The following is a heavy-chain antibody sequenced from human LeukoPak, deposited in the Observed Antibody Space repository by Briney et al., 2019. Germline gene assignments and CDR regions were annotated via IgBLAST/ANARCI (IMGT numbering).Heavy chain of an antibody. CDR1: GFTFSSYA. V-gene: IGHV3-23*01. Sequence: GGSLRLSCAASGFTFSSYAMSWVRQAPGKGLEWVSAISGSGGSTYYADSVKGRFTISTDNSKNTLYLQMNSLRAEDTAVYYCAREGSSWYSLYYYYHYGMDVWGQGTTVTVSS. D-gene: IGHD6-13*01. CDR3: AREGSSWYSLYYYYHYGMDV. J-gene: IGHJ6*02. CDR2: ISGSGGST.